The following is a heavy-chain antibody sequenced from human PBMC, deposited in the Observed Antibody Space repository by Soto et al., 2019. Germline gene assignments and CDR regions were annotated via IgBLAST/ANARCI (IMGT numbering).Heavy chain of an antibody. CDR2: IKQDGSEK. D-gene: IGHD2-2*01. Sequence: GGSLRLSCAASGFTFSSYWMSWVRQAPGKGLEWVANIKQDGSEKYYVDSVKGRFTISRDNAKNSLYLQMNSLRAEDTAVYYCARFPRGACSSTSCFQVIGRWSYMDVWGKGTTVTVSS. CDR3: ARFPRGACSSTSCFQVIGRWSYMDV. J-gene: IGHJ6*03. CDR1: GFTFSSYW. V-gene: IGHV3-7*01.